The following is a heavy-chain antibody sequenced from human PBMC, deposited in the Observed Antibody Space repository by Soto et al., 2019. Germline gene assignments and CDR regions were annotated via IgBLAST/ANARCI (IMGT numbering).Heavy chain of an antibody. J-gene: IGHJ4*02. CDR1: GFTFSSYA. V-gene: IGHV3-7*01. Sequence: EVQLLESGGGLVQPGGSLRLSCAASGFTFSSYAMCWVRQAPGKGLEWVANIKQDGSEKYYVDSVKGRFTISRDNAKNSLYLQMNSLRAEDTAVYYCARRWVQDYWGQGTLVTVSS. CDR2: IKQDGSEK. D-gene: IGHD5-18*01. CDR3: ARRWVQDY.